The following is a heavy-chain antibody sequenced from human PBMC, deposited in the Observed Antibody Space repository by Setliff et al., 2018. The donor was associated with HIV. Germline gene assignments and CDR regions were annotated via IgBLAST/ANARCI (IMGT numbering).Heavy chain of an antibody. CDR3: ASKGGSENYPDSDAFDI. J-gene: IGHJ3*02. Sequence: ASVKVSCKASGYTFTTYSIYWVRQAPGQGLEWMGIISPSGGGTRDAQKFQGRISMTRDTSASTVYLELRSLRSEDTAVYFCASKGGSENYPDSDAFDIWGQGTLVTVSS. CDR2: ISPSGGGT. V-gene: IGHV1-46*01. CDR1: GYTFTTYS. D-gene: IGHD3-10*01.